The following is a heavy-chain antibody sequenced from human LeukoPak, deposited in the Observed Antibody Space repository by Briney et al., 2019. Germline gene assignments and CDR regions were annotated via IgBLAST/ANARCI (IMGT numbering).Heavy chain of an antibody. J-gene: IGHJ4*02. CDR3: ARSRYSYSSMD. Sequence: PGGSLRLSCAASGFTFNNYWMHWVRQGPGKGLVWVSRINTDGSNSNYADSVKGRFTISRDNAKNTLYLQMNSLRAEDTAVYYCARSRYSYSSMDLGQGTLVTVSS. CDR2: INTDGSNS. V-gene: IGHV3-74*01. D-gene: IGHD6-6*01. CDR1: GFTFNNYW.